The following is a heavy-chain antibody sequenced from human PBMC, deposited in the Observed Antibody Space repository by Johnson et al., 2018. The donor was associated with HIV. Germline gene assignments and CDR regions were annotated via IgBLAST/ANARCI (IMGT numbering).Heavy chain of an antibody. D-gene: IGHD3-10*01. CDR2: IKQDGSEK. J-gene: IGHJ3*02. CDR3: ARPIARGASDI. CDR1: GFTFSNYW. V-gene: IGHV3-7*03. Sequence: QLVESGGGLVQPGGSLRLSCAASGFTFSNYWMSWVRQAPGKGLEWVANIKQDGSEKYYVDSVRGRFTISRDNAKNSLYLQMNSLRAEDTAVYYCARPIARGASDIWGQGTMVTGSS.